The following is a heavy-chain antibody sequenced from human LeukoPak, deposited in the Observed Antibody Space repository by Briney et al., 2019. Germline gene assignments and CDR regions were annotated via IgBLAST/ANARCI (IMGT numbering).Heavy chain of an antibody. CDR2: IIPIFGTA. CDR3: ARVERIAAAGLYYMDV. D-gene: IGHD6-13*01. V-gene: IGHV1-69*06. CDR1: GYTFTSYA. Sequence: SVKVSCKASGYTFTSYAISWVRQAPGQGLEWMGGIIPIFGTANYAQKFRGRVTITADKSTSTAYMELSSLRSEDTAVYYCARVERIAAAGLYYMDVWGKGTTVTVSS. J-gene: IGHJ6*03.